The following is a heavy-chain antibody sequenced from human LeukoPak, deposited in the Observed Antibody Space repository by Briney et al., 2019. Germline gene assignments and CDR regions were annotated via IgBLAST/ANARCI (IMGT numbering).Heavy chain of an antibody. CDR1: GFTFISYA. CDR2: IRGSGGST. CDR3: AKDRGSRTVAGTRSDY. D-gene: IGHD6-19*01. J-gene: IGHJ4*02. Sequence: PGGSLRLSCAASGFTFISYAMSWVRQAPGKGLEWVSAIRGSGGSTYYADSVKGRFTISGDNSKNTLYLQMNSLRAEDTAVYYCAKDRGSRTVAGTRSDYWGQGTLVTVSS. V-gene: IGHV3-23*01.